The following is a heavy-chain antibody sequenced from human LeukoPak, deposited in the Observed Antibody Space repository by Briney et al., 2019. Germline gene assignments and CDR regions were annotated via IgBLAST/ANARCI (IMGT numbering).Heavy chain of an antibody. D-gene: IGHD6-19*01. J-gene: IGHJ1*01. CDR2: ISYDGSNK. CDR1: GFTFSSYA. Sequence: PGGSLRLSCAAFGFTFSSYAMHWVRQAPGKGLEWVAVISYDGSNKYYADSVKGRFTISRDNSKNTLYLQMNSLRAEDTAVYYCARDLSYSSGPGQHWGQGTLVTVSS. CDR3: ARDLSYSSGPGQH. V-gene: IGHV3-30-3*01.